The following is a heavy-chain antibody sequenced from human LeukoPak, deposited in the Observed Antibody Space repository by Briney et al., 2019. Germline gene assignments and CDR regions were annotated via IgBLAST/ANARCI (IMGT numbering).Heavy chain of an antibody. CDR2: VDPSDSYT. J-gene: IGHJ4*02. V-gene: IGHV5-10-1*01. Sequence: GESLKISCQGSGSSFTSYWISWVRQLPGKGLEWMGRVDPSDSYTNYSPSFQGHVTISADKSISTAYLQWSSLKASDTAMYYCARDSQIAVAANYWGQGTLVTVSS. CDR1: GSSFTSYW. CDR3: ARDSQIAVAANY. D-gene: IGHD6-19*01.